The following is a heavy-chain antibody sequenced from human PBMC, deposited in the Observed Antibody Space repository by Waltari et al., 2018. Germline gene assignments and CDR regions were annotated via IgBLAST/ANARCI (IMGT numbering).Heavy chain of an antibody. J-gene: IGHJ3*01. CDR2: IHYSGST. CDR3: ARAPGSRDAFDV. Sequence: QVQLQESGPGLVKPSQTLSLTCTVSGGPITSGGYYWSWIRQHPGKGLEWIGYIHYSGSTYYNPSLKSLLSISVDTSKNQFSLKLTSVTAADMAVYYCARAPGSRDAFDVWGHGTMVTVSS. D-gene: IGHD3-10*01. V-gene: IGHV4-31*01. CDR1: GGPITSGGYY.